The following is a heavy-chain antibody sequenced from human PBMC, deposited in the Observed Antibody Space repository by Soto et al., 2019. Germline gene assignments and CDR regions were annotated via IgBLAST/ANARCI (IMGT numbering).Heavy chain of an antibody. J-gene: IGHJ4*02. CDR2: INPIFGTP. Sequence: QVQLVQSGAEVQRPGSSVKVSCKASGGSFSSYAISWVRQAPGQGLEWMGGINPIFGTPHYAQKFQGRVTITADEFTSTAYMELTRLSSDDTAVYFCAREGHHFDYWGQGTLVTVSS. CDR1: GGSFSSYA. CDR3: AREGHHFDY. V-gene: IGHV1-69*01.